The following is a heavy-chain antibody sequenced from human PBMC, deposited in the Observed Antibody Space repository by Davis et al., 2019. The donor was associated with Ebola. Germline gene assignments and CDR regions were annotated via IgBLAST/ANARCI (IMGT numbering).Heavy chain of an antibody. CDR1: GFTFSSYG. J-gene: IGHJ6*02. V-gene: IGHV3-30*03. Sequence: GESLKISCAASGFTFSSYGMHWVRQAPGKGLEWVAVISYDGSNKYYADSVKGRFTISRDNSKNTLYLQMNSLRADDTAVYYCARDLGGDLRYCSSTSCYMGYYGMDVWGQGTTVTVSS. CDR3: ARDLGGDLRYCSSTSCYMGYYGMDV. CDR2: ISYDGSNK. D-gene: IGHD2-2*02.